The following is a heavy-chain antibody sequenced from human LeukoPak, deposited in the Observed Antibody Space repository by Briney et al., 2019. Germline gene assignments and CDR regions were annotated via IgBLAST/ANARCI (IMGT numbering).Heavy chain of an antibody. CDR1: GGSFSGYY. Sequence: SETLSLTCAVYGGSFSGYYWSWIRQPPGKGLEWIGEINHSGSTNYNPSLKSRVTISVDTSKNQFSLKLSSVTAADTAVYYCARVDVVVPAAILSYYYYMDVWGKGTTVTVSS. J-gene: IGHJ6*03. D-gene: IGHD2-2*01. CDR3: ARVDVVVPAAILSYYYYMDV. V-gene: IGHV4-34*01. CDR2: INHSGST.